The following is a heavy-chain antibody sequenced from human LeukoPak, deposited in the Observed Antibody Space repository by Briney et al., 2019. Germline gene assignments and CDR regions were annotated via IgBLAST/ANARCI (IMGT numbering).Heavy chain of an antibody. V-gene: IGHV4-4*07. D-gene: IGHD6-13*01. CDR2: IYTSGST. J-gene: IGHJ4*02. CDR3: AREGSSWTRQYDY. CDR1: GGSFSGYY. Sequence: SETLSLTCAVYGGSFSGYYWSWIRQPAGKGLEWIGRIYTSGSTNYNPSLKSRVTMSVDTSKNQFSLKLSSVTAADTAVYYCAREGSSWTRQYDYWGQGTLVTVSS.